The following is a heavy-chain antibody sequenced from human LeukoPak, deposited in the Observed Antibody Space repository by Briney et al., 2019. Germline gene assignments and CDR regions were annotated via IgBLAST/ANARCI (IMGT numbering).Heavy chain of an antibody. CDR1: GGSISSSSYY. J-gene: IGHJ4*02. CDR3: ARQSGAGTGVNYFDY. D-gene: IGHD4-23*01. Sequence: SETLSLTFTVSGGSISSSSYYWGWIRQPPGKGLEWIGSIYYSGSTYYNPSLKSRVTISVDTSKNQFSLKLSSVTAADTAVYYCARQSGAGTGVNYFDYWGQGTLVTVSS. CDR2: IYYSGST. V-gene: IGHV4-39*01.